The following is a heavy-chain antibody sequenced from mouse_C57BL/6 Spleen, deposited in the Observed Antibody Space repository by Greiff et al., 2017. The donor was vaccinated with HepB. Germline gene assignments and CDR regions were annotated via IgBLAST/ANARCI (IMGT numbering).Heavy chain of an antibody. D-gene: IGHD3-3*01. Sequence: EVQLVESGGGLVKPGGSLKLSCAASGFTFSSYAMSWVRQTPEKRLEWVATISDGGSYTYYPDNVKGRFTISRDNAKNNLYLQMSHLKSEDTAMYYCASGGAGHFDYWGQGTTLTVSS. CDR1: GFTFSSYA. V-gene: IGHV5-4*01. CDR3: ASGGAGHFDY. J-gene: IGHJ2*01. CDR2: ISDGGSYT.